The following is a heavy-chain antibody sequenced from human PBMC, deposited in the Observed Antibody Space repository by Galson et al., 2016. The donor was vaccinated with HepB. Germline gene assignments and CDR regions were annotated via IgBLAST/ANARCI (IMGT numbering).Heavy chain of an antibody. Sequence: SVKVSCKASGITFTSSAMHWVRQAPGQGLEWMGWINGGDGNTRYSQKFQGRVTITRDTSASTAYMELSSLRSEDTAVYYCARGDPDLWFGTLDYWGQGTLVTVSS. V-gene: IGHV1-3*01. J-gene: IGHJ4*02. CDR2: INGGDGNT. CDR1: GITFTSSA. CDR3: ARGDPDLWFGTLDY. D-gene: IGHD3-10*01.